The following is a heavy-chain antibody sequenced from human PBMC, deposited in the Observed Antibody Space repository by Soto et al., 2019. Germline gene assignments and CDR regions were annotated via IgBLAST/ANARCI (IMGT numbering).Heavy chain of an antibody. D-gene: IGHD3-22*01. CDR3: ARKGDSSGRGGVGYYYYGMDV. J-gene: IGHJ6*02. CDR1: GFTFSSYG. CDR2: IWYDGSNK. V-gene: IGHV3-33*01. Sequence: GSLRLSCAASGFTFSSYGMHWVRQAPGKGLEWVAVIWYDGSNKYYADSVKGRFTISRDNSKNTLYLQMNSLRAEDTAVYYCARKGDSSGRGGVGYYYYGMDVWGQGTTVTVSS.